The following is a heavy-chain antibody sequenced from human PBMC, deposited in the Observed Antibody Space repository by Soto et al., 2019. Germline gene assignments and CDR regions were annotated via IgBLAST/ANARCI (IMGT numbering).Heavy chain of an antibody. CDR1: GLSLNNGRLG. J-gene: IGHJ5*02. CDR3: ATLKDCNXXXCFLASFXX. Sequence: SGPTLVNPTETLTLTCTVSGLSLNNGRLGVSWIRQPPGKALEWLAHIFSNDDKSYSTSLKSRLTISKDTSRSQVVLTMTNMAPVDTATSSCATLKDCNXXXCFLASFXXWGQGPLVIVSS. D-gene: IGHD3-3*01. CDR2: IFSNDDK. V-gene: IGHV2-26*01.